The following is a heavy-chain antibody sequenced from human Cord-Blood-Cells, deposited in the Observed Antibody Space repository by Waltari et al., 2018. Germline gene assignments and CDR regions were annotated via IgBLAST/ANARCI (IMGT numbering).Heavy chain of an antibody. J-gene: IGHJ6*02. Sequence: QVQLVQSGAEVKKPGASVKVSCTASGYTFPGYYMHWVRQVPGQGLGWRGWSNPNSGGTNYAEKFQGWVTMTRDTSISTAYMELSRLRSDDTAGYYCARALRITAGGMDVWGQGTTVTVSS. V-gene: IGHV1-2*04. CDR2: SNPNSGGT. CDR3: ARALRITAGGMDV. CDR1: GYTFPGYY. D-gene: IGHD3-10*01.